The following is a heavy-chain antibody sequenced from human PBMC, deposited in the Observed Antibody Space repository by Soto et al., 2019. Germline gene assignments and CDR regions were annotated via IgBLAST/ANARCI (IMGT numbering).Heavy chain of an antibody. J-gene: IGHJ3*02. D-gene: IGHD3-22*01. CDR3: TRRGWDYYDSSGYDAFDI. CDR1: GFTFSGSA. Sequence: GGSLRLSCAASGFTFSGSAMHWVRQASGKGLEWVGRIRSKANSYATAYAASVKGRFTISRDDSKNTAYLQMNSLKTEDTAVYYCTRRGWDYYDSSGYDAFDIWGQGTMVTVSS. V-gene: IGHV3-73*01. CDR2: IRSKANSYAT.